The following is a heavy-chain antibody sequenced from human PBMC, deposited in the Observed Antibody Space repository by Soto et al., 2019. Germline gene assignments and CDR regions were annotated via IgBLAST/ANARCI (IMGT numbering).Heavy chain of an antibody. J-gene: IGHJ4*02. CDR1: GFTFNSAW. CDR3: TTWRSEKSFTSVSCYGDGAY. Sequence: EVPLVESGGALVKPGESLTLSCAASGFTFNSAWMTWVRQAPGKGLEWVGRIKSWTDGGRVDTAAPVKGRFTSSRDDSKNTIYLQKNSLKSEDTAVYYCTTWRSEKSFTSVSCYGDGAYWGQGTLVTVSS. CDR2: IKSWTDGGRV. D-gene: IGHD3-22*01. V-gene: IGHV3-15*02.